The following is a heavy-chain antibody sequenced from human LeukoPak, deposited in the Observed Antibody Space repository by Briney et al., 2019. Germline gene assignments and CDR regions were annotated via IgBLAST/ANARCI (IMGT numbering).Heavy chain of an antibody. J-gene: IGHJ4*02. CDR3: AKGYYGSGSYYTP. Sequence: ASVKVSCKASGYTYTSYAMHWVRQAPGQRLEWMGWINAGNGNTKYSQKFQGRVTITRDTSASTAYMELSSLRSEDTAVYYCAKGYYGSGSYYTPWGQGTLVTVSS. D-gene: IGHD3-10*01. CDR2: INAGNGNT. V-gene: IGHV1-3*01. CDR1: GYTYTSYA.